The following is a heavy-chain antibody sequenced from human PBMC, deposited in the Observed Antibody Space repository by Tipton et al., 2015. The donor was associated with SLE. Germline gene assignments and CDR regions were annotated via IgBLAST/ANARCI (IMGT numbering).Heavy chain of an antibody. J-gene: IGHJ6*02. CDR2: IRYDGSNK. CDR3: AKEGVVTKYYYYYGMDV. D-gene: IGHD3-3*01. V-gene: IGHV3-30*02. Sequence: SLRLSCAASGFTFSSYGMHWVRQAPGKGLEWVAFIRYDGSNKYYADSVKGRFTISRDNSKNTLYLQMNSLRAEDTAVYYCAKEGVVTKYYYYYGMDVWGQGTTVTVSS. CDR1: GFTFSSYG.